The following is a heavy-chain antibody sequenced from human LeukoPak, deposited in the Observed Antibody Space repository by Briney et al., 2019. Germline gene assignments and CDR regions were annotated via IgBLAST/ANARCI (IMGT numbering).Heavy chain of an antibody. Sequence: SETLSLTCTVSGASINDYYWSWIRQSPEKGLEWIGYISHSGSTHYNPSLKSRITISVDTSKIHFSLNLTSVTAADTAVYYCARDSAAGSYYYYTDVWGKGTTVTISS. V-gene: IGHV4-59*01. CDR2: ISHSGST. D-gene: IGHD1-1*01. J-gene: IGHJ6*03. CDR3: ARDSAAGSYYYYTDV. CDR1: GASINDYY.